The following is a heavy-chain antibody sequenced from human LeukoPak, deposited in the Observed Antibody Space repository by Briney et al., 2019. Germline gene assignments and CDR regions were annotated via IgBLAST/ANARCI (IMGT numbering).Heavy chain of an antibody. CDR2: ISPNSGGT. D-gene: IGHD3-10*01. CDR3: ARYFPPTQNGSGSDGGY. Sequence: GASVKVSCKASVYTFTGYYMHWVRQAPGQGLEWMGWISPNSGGTNYAQKFQGRVTMTRDTSISTAYMELSRRRSDDTAVYYCARYFPPTQNGSGSDGGYWGQGTLVTVSS. V-gene: IGHV1-2*02. J-gene: IGHJ4*02. CDR1: VYTFTGYY.